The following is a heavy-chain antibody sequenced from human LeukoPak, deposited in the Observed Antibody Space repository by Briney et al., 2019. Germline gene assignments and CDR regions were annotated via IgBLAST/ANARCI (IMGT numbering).Heavy chain of an antibody. D-gene: IGHD6-6*01. CDR1: GFTFSSYW. J-gene: IGHJ1*01. CDR3: ARESWHGSSSAHFQY. V-gene: IGHV3-7*01. Sequence: GGSLRLSCAASGFTFSSYWMSWVRQAPGKGLEWVANIKQDGSEKYYVDSVKGRFTISRDNAKNSLYLQMNSLRAEDTAVYYCARESWHGSSSAHFQYWGQGTLVAVSS. CDR2: IKQDGSEK.